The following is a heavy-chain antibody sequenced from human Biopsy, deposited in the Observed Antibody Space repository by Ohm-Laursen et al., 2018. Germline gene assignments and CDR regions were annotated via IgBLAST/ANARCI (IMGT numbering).Heavy chain of an antibody. CDR1: DFTFSGYA. CDR3: ARPTNARAGGAPFDI. D-gene: IGHD1-1*01. V-gene: IGHV3-23*03. CDR2: IDGAGSST. J-gene: IGHJ3*02. Sequence: GSLRLSCSATDFTFSGYAMSWVRQPPGKGLEWVAGIDGAGSSTYYADSVKGRFTISRDNSKNTLYLQMNSLRAEDTAMYYCARPTNARAGGAPFDIWGQGTMVTVSS.